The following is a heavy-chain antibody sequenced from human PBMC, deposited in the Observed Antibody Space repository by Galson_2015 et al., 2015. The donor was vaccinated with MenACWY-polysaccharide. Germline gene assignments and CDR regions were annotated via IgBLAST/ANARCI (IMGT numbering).Heavy chain of an antibody. V-gene: IGHV1-3*01. CDR3: ARGPMGFLDRSPGTYLDY. D-gene: IGHD3/OR15-3a*01. J-gene: IGHJ4*02. CDR1: GYTFVTYT. Sequence: SVKVSCKASGYTFVTYTIHWVRQAPGQGLEFMAWINPEHGITIPSPKFQDRIAITRDTSERTAYMELSSLTSGDTAVYYCARGPMGFLDRSPGTYLDYWGQGTLLSVSS. CDR2: INPEHGIT.